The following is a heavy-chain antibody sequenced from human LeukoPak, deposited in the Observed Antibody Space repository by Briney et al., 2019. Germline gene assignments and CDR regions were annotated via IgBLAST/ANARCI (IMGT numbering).Heavy chain of an antibody. J-gene: IGHJ4*02. D-gene: IGHD2-21*02. V-gene: IGHV3-30-3*01. CDR2: ISYDGSNK. CDR1: GFTFSNYP. Sequence: GGSLRLSCAASGFTFSNYPMHRVRQAPGKGLEWVAVISYDGSNKYYANSVKGRFTISGDNSENMMYLQMNSLRADDTAVYYCARGIYLSLIVVVTASDYWGQGTLVTVSS. CDR3: ARGIYLSLIVVVTASDY.